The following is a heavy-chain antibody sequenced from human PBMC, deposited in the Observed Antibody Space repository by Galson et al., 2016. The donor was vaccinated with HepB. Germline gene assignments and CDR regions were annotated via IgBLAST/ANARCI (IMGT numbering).Heavy chain of an antibody. Sequence: SCKASGYALSSYGMNWVRQAPGRGLEWMGWINTNTGNPTYAQGFTGRFVFSLDTSVSTAYLQISSLKAEDTAVYYCARINTYYYDTSGYLTDYHYYHMDVWGQGTTVTVSS. V-gene: IGHV7-4-1*02. J-gene: IGHJ6*02. D-gene: IGHD3-22*01. CDR1: GYALSSYG. CDR2: INTNTGNP. CDR3: ARINTYYYDTSGYLTDYHYYHMDV.